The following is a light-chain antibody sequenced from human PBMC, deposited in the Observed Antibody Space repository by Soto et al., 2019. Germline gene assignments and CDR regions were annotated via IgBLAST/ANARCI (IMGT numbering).Light chain of an antibody. CDR1: SGHSSNA. CDR3: QTHEGV. Sequence: QSVLTQSPSASASLGASVKLTCTLSSGHSSNAIAWHQQQPEKGPRYLMKLNSDGSHSKGDGIPDRFSGSSSGAERYLTISSLQSEDEADYYCQTHEGVFGGGTKLTVL. CDR2: LNSDGSH. V-gene: IGLV4-69*01. J-gene: IGLJ3*02.